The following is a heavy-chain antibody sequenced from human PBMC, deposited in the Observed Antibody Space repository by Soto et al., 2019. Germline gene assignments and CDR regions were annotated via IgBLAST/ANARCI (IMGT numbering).Heavy chain of an antibody. CDR3: ARGAYCTNGVCYYGMDV. CDR2: IYYSGST. Sequence: PSETLSLTCTVSGGSISSGGYYWSWIRQHPGKGLEWIGYIYYSGSTYYNPSLKSRVTISVDTSKNQFSLKLSSVTAADTAVYYCARGAYCTNGVCYYGMDVWGQGTTVTVSS. V-gene: IGHV4-31*03. D-gene: IGHD2-8*01. CDR1: GGSISSGGYY. J-gene: IGHJ6*02.